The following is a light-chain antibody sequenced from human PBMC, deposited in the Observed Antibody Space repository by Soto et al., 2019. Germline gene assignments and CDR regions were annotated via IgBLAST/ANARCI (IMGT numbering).Light chain of an antibody. CDR2: DVY. CDR1: QSVGNS. V-gene: IGKV3-11*01. CDR3: QQRADCPLS. Sequence: EIVLTQSPAALSLSPGERATLSCRASQSVGNSLAWYQQKPGQAPRLLIYDVYSKPLGIPARFTGSGSGTDFTLTISGLQPEDFAVYYCQQRADCPLSFGGGTKVEIK. J-gene: IGKJ4*01.